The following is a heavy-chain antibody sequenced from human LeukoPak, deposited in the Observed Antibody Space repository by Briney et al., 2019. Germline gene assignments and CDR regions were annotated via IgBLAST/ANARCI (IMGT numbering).Heavy chain of an antibody. CDR1: GYTFTTYH. J-gene: IGHJ4*02. Sequence: ASVKVSCKASGYTFTTYHMHWVRQAPGQGLEWMGRINSNRGGTNYAQKFQGRVTMTRDTSIRTAYMELSRLTSDDTAVYYCAISVEMAAMPSYDYWGQGTLVTVSS. D-gene: IGHD5-24*01. CDR2: INSNRGGT. V-gene: IGHV1-2*02. CDR3: AISVEMAAMPSYDY.